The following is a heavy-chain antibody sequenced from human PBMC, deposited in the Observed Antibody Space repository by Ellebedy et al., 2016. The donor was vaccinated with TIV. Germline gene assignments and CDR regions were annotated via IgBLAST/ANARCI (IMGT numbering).Heavy chain of an antibody. J-gene: IGHJ4*02. D-gene: IGHD1-26*01. Sequence: PGGSLRLSCAASGLTFSSHAMSWVRQAPGKGLEWVSSITESGGNTYYADSVKGRFTISRDDARNSVFLQMNSLRAEDTAVYYCARSGELDSWGQGTLVTVSS. CDR3: ARSGELDS. CDR2: ITESGGNT. V-gene: IGHV3-23*01. CDR1: GLTFSSHA.